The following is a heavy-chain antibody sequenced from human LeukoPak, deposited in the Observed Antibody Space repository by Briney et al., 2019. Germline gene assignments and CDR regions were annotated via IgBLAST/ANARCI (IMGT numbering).Heavy chain of an antibody. CDR3: ARDRSYSNPWDFVDY. CDR1: GFTFSSYW. Sequence: PGGSLRLSCAASGFTFSSYWMSWVRQAPGKGLEWVANIKEDGSEKYYVDSVKGRFTISRDNAKNSLYLQMNSLRGEDTAVYYCARDRSYSNPWDFVDYWGQGTLVTVSS. CDR2: IKEDGSEK. D-gene: IGHD4-11*01. V-gene: IGHV3-7*01. J-gene: IGHJ4*02.